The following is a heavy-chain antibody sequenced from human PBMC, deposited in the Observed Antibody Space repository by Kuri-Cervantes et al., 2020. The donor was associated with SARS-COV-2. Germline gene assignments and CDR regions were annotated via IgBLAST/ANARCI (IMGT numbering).Heavy chain of an antibody. CDR3: ARGFYFGKFDP. Sequence: SETLSLTCTVSGDSINSGGYHWSWIRQHPGKGLESIGYIYNGGHIFYSTSLRSRITISLDPSKNQFSLRLNSVTTADTAVYYCARGFYFGKFDPWGQGTRVTVSS. CDR2: IYNGGHI. CDR1: GDSINSGGYH. V-gene: IGHV4-31*03. J-gene: IGHJ5*02. D-gene: IGHD3-9*01.